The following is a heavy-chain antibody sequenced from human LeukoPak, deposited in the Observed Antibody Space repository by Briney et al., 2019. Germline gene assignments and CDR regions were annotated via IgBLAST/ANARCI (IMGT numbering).Heavy chain of an antibody. Sequence: GGSLRLSCTASGFTFSSYTMTWVRQAPGKGLKWVSTITTGDGNTYYADSVKGRFTVSRDDSKNTLYLQMNSLRAEDTAVYYCAIDRSGWPIDYWGQGTLVTVSS. D-gene: IGHD6-19*01. CDR2: ITTGDGNT. CDR3: AIDRSGWPIDY. CDR1: GFTFSSYT. J-gene: IGHJ4*02. V-gene: IGHV3-23*01.